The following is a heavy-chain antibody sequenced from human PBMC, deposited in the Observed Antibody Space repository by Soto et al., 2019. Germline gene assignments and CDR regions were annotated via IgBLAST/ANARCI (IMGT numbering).Heavy chain of an antibody. CDR1: GFTYSRFS. CDR2: ISYDGSNT. J-gene: IGHJ6*02. V-gene: IGHV3-30-3*01. CDR3: ARDHGMFLSYYYYGMDV. D-gene: IGHD3-10*02. Sequence: QVQLVESGGGVVQPGRSLTLSCAASGFTYSRFSMHWVRQAPGKGLAWVAVISYDGSNTHYAESVKGRFNISRDDSKNTVYLQMNNLRGEVSAVYYCARDHGMFLSYYYYGMDVWGQETTVTVSS.